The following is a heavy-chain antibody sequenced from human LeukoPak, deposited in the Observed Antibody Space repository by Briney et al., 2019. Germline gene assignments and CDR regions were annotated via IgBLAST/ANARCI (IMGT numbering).Heavy chain of an antibody. J-gene: IGHJ4*02. V-gene: IGHV3-23*01. CDR3: AKRGVVIRVILVGFHKEAYYFDY. CDR2: LSGSGGGT. D-gene: IGHD3-10*01. CDR1: GLTLSNYG. Sequence: GGSLRLSCAVSGLTLSNYGMSWVRQAPGKGLEWVADLSGSGGGTNYADSVKGRFTISRDNAKNTLYLQMNSLRAEDAAVYFCAKRGVVIRVILVGFHKEAYYFDYWGQGALVTVSS.